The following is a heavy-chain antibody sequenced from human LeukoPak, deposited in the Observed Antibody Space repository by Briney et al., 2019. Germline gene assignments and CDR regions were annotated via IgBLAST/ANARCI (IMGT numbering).Heavy chain of an antibody. CDR2: INPKSGAT. D-gene: IGHD6-19*01. CDR1: GYSFSGYY. Sequence: ASVKVSCKASGYSFSGYYIHWVRQAPGQGLEWMGWINPKSGATKYAQKFQGRVTMTRDTSISTAYMELNSLRSDDTAMYYCARGPYSSGWYYDAFDIWGQGTMVTVSS. V-gene: IGHV1-2*02. CDR3: ARGPYSSGWYYDAFDI. J-gene: IGHJ3*02.